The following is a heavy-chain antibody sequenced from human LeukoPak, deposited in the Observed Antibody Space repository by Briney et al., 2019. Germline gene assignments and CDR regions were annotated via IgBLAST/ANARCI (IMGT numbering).Heavy chain of an antibody. CDR3: AXDYYDSSGYLYYYYYMDV. Sequence: PGGSLRLSCAASGFTVSSNYMSWVRQAPGKGLEWVSVIYSGGSTYYADSVKGRFTISRDNSKNTLYLQMNSLRAEDTAVYYCAXDYYDSSGYLYYYYYMDVWGKGTTVTVSS. CDR1: GFTVSSNY. CDR2: IYSGGST. V-gene: IGHV3-53*01. J-gene: IGHJ6*03. D-gene: IGHD3-22*01.